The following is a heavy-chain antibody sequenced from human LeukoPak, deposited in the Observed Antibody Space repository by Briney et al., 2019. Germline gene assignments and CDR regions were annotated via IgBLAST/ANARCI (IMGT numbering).Heavy chain of an antibody. Sequence: GGSLRLSCVASGFTFSYYPLSWVRQAPGKGLEWVAAIGSASGTKYYADSVKGRFAISRDDSKSTLYLQMSSLRGEDTAAYYCAKVWVTYYDRGIFDSWGQGTRVTVSS. CDR2: IGSASGTK. CDR1: GFTFSYYP. D-gene: IGHD3-22*01. CDR3: AKVWVTYYDRGIFDS. V-gene: IGHV3-23*01. J-gene: IGHJ4*02.